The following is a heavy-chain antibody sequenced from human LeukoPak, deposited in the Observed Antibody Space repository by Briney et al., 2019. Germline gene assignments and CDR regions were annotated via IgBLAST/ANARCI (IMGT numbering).Heavy chain of an antibody. Sequence: ASVKVSCKASGGTFSSYAISWVRQAPGQGLEWMGWISAYNGNTNYAQKLQGRVTMTTDTSTSTAYMELRSLRSDDTAVYYCARVGGDYYDSSGYYYWGQGTLVTVSS. V-gene: IGHV1-18*01. CDR2: ISAYNGNT. CDR3: ARVGGDYYDSSGYYY. CDR1: GGTFSSYA. J-gene: IGHJ4*02. D-gene: IGHD3-22*01.